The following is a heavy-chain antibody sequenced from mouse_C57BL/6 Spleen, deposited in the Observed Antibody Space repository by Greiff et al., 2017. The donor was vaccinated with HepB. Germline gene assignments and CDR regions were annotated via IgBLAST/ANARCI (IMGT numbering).Heavy chain of an antibody. J-gene: IGHJ3*01. Sequence: EVQLQESGPELVKPGDSVKISCKASGYSFTGYFMNWVMQSHGKSLEWIGRINPYNGDTFYNQKFKGKATLTVDKSSSTAHMELRSLTSEDSAVYYCARDYGSSYLFAYWGQGTLVTVSA. CDR3: ARDYGSSYLFAY. V-gene: IGHV1-20*01. CDR2: INPYNGDT. D-gene: IGHD1-1*01. CDR1: GYSFTGYF.